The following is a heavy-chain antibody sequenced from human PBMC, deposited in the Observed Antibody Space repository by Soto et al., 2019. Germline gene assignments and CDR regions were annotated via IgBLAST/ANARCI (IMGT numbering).Heavy chain of an antibody. J-gene: IGHJ4*02. CDR1: GYTFTGYY. Sequence: APVKVSCKASGYTFTGYYMHWVRQAPGQGLEWMGWINPNSGGTNYAQKFQGWVTMTRDTSISTAYMELSRLRSDDTAVYYCAREYCSSTSCYKLVYWGQGTLVTVSS. CDR2: INPNSGGT. CDR3: AREYCSSTSCYKLVY. V-gene: IGHV1-2*04. D-gene: IGHD2-2*02.